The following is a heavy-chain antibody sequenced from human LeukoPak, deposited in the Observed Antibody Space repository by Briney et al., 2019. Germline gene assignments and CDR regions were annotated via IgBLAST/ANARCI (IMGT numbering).Heavy chain of an antibody. CDR3: ARERITIFGVVIQVDYYYGMDV. V-gene: IGHV1-46*01. D-gene: IGHD3-3*01. CDR1: GYTVTSYY. J-gene: IGHJ6*02. CDR2: INPSGGST. Sequence: ASVKVSCKASGYTVTSYYMHWVRQAPGQGLEWIGIINPSGGSTSYAQKFQGRVTMTRDTSTSTVYMELSSLRSEDTAVYYCARERITIFGVVIQVDYYYGMDVWGQGTTVTVSS.